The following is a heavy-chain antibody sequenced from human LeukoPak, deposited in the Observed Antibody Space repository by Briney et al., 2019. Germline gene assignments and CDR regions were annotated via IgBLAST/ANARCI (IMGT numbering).Heavy chain of an antibody. Sequence: PSETLSLTCAVSGYSISSGYYWGWIRQPPGKGLEWIGSIYHSGSTYYNPSLKSRVTISVDTSKNQFSLKLSSVTAADTAVYYCARPRGDSGSYFFSDAFDIWGQGTMVTVSS. CDR1: GYSISSGYY. J-gene: IGHJ3*02. V-gene: IGHV4-38-2*01. D-gene: IGHD1-26*01. CDR2: IYHSGST. CDR3: ARPRGDSGSYFFSDAFDI.